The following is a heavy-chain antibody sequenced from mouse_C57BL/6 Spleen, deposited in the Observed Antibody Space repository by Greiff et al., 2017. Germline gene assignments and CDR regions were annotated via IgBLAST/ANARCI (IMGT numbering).Heavy chain of an antibody. CDR2: IWRGGST. Sequence: VQLQQSGPGLVQPSQSLSITCTVSGFSLTSYGVHWVRQSPGKGLEWLGVIWRGGSTDYNAAFMSRLSITKDNSKSQVFFKMNSLQADDTAIYYCAKNGYYGSSPLRVAMDYWGQGTSVTVSS. V-gene: IGHV2-5*01. CDR3: AKNGYYGSSPLRVAMDY. J-gene: IGHJ4*01. D-gene: IGHD1-1*01. CDR1: GFSLTSYG.